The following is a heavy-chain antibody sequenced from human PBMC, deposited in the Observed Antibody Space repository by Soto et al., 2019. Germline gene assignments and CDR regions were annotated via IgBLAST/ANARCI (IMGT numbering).Heavy chain of an antibody. V-gene: IGHV4-59*01. J-gene: IGHJ3*02. CDR1: GGSISSYY. D-gene: IGHD3-10*01. CDR2: IYYSGST. Sequence: QVQLQESGPGLVKPSETLSLTCTVSGGSISSYYWSWIRQPPGKGLEWIGYIYYSGSTNYNPSLXRXVXRXXDTSKNQFSLKLSSVTAAATAVYYCARVWGGAFDIWGQGTMVTVSS. CDR3: ARVWGGAFDI.